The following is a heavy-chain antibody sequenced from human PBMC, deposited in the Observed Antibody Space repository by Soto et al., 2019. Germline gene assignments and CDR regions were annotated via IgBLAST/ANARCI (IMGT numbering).Heavy chain of an antibody. V-gene: IGHV4-31*03. CDR2: IFYSGAF. J-gene: IGHJ4*02. Sequence: PSETLSLTCTVSGGSISSDSSYWSWIRQRPGMGLEWIGYIFYSGAFYYTPSLRGRVMILADTSKNHFTLRLSSVTAADTAVYYCSRDKGHGNHVDFEYWGQGTLVTVSS. CDR3: SRDKGHGNHVDFEY. CDR1: GGSISSDSSY. D-gene: IGHD4-17*01.